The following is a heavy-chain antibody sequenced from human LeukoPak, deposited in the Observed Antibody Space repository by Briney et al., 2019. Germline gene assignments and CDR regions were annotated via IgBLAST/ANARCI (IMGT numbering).Heavy chain of an antibody. V-gene: IGHV4-39*01. Sequence: PSETLSLTRTVSGGSISSSSYYWGWIRQPPGTGLEWIGSIYYSGSTYYNPSLKSRVTISVDTSKNQFSLKLSSVTAADTAVYYCARHKYYGSVHARPNFSNWFDPWGQGTLVTVSS. D-gene: IGHD3-10*01. CDR1: GGSISSSSYY. J-gene: IGHJ5*02. CDR2: IYYSGST. CDR3: ARHKYYGSVHARPNFSNWFDP.